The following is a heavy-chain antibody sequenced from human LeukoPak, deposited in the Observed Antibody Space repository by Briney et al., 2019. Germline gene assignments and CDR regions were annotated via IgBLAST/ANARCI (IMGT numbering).Heavy chain of an antibody. V-gene: IGHV3-23*01. Sequence: GGSLRLSCAASGFTFSSYAMSWVRQAPGQGLEWVSAISGSGGSTYYTDSVKGRFTISRDNSRNTLYLQMNSLRAEDTAVYYCAKVDTAIRNDLRNDYWGQGTLVTVSS. D-gene: IGHD5-18*01. CDR3: AKVDTAIRNDLRNDY. CDR2: ISGSGGST. J-gene: IGHJ4*02. CDR1: GFTFSSYA.